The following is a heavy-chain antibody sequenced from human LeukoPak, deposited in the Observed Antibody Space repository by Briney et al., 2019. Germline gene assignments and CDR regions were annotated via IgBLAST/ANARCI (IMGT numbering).Heavy chain of an antibody. CDR1: GFTFSSYA. V-gene: IGHV3-30-3*01. CDR3: ARDMVKAAAGNS. Sequence: GGSLILSCAASGFTFSSYAMHWVRQAPGKELEWVAVISYDGSNKYYADSVKGRFTISRDNSKNTLYLQMNSLRAEDTAVYYCARDMVKAAAGNSWGQGTLVTVSS. CDR2: ISYDGSNK. J-gene: IGHJ5*02. D-gene: IGHD6-13*01.